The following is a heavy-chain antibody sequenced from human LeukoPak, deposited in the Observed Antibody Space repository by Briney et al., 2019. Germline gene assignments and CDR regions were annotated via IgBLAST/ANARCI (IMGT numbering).Heavy chain of an antibody. J-gene: IGHJ4*02. CDR3: ARDLHGTYYGDSGLFDY. CDR1: GDSVSSNSGA. V-gene: IGHV6-1*01. Sequence: SQTLSLTCAISGDSVSSNSGAWHWIRQSPSRGLEWLGRTFYRSKWHNEYAESVKSRLTINPDTSKNQFSLKLSSVTAADTAVYYCARDLHGTYYGDSGLFDYWGQGTLVTVSS. D-gene: IGHD4-17*01. CDR2: TFYRSKWHN.